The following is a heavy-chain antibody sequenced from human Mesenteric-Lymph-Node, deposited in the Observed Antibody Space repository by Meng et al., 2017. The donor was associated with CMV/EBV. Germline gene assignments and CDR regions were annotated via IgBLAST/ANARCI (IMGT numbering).Heavy chain of an antibody. Sequence: GESLKISCAASGFTFSRHAMSWVRQAPGKGLEWVSATGGRGDSTYYTDSVKGRFTISRDNSKNTLSLQMNSLRAEDTAVYFCAKEYDFWSGYLAQYGMDVWGQGTTVTVSS. D-gene: IGHD3-3*01. CDR1: GFTFSRHA. V-gene: IGHV3-23*01. CDR3: AKEYDFWSGYLAQYGMDV. J-gene: IGHJ6*02. CDR2: TGGRGDST.